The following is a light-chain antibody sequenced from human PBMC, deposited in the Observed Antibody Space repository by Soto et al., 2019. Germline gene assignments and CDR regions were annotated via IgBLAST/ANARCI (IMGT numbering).Light chain of an antibody. CDR2: GAS. Sequence: IAVTESPGSLSGSALYKATFSLRASQSVTSRYLAWYQQKPGQAPRLLIYGASSRATGIPDRFSGSGSGTDFTLTISRLEPEDFAVYYCQQYDRLTTNFGAGTKVEIK. V-gene: IGKV3-20*01. J-gene: IGKJ4*01. CDR3: QQYDRLTTN. CDR1: QSVTSRY.